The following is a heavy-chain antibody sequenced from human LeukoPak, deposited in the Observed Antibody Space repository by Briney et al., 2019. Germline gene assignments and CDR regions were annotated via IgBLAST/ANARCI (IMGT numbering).Heavy chain of an antibody. CDR1: GFFFNAST. CDR3: SIVATRGPIDH. CDR2: ISDSGNIK. V-gene: IGHV3-48*02. J-gene: IGHJ4*02. Sequence: PGGSLRLSCAASGFFFNASTMNWVRQAPGKGLEWISFISDSGNIKYYADSVKGRFTISRDNAKNSLYLQMNSLTDEDTAVYYCSIVATRGPIDHWGQGTLVTVSS.